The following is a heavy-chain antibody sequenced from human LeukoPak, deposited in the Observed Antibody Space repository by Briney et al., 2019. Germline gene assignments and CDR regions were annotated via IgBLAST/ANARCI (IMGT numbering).Heavy chain of an antibody. CDR1: GFTFSNYG. D-gene: IGHD3-16*01. CDR2: ISGSGGRA. V-gene: IGHV3-23*01. J-gene: IGHJ4*02. CDR3: ARDPQIWGSGGNYFDY. Sequence: GGSLRLSCAASGFTFSNYGMSWVRQAPGKGLEWVSGISGSGGRAYYADSVKGRFTISRDNAKNSLSLQMNSLRAEDTAVYYCARDPQIWGSGGNYFDYWGQGTLVTVSS.